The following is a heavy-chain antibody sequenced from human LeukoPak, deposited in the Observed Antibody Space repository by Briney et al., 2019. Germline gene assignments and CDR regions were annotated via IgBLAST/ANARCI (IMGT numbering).Heavy chain of an antibody. V-gene: IGHV3-23*01. CDR2: ITDIDYST. CDR3: AKDPDDDFVL. J-gene: IGHJ4*02. Sequence: PGGSLRLSCAGSGFPLRSYAMTWVRQAPGKGLEWVSGITDIDYSTYYADSVKGRFTISRDNSESTLHLQMSSLRAEDTAVYYCAKDPDDDFVLWGQGTLVTVSS. CDR1: GFPLRSYA. D-gene: IGHD3-16*01.